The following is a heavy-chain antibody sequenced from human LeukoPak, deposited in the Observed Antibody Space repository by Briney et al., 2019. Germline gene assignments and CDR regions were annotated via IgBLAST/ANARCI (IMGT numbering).Heavy chain of an antibody. V-gene: IGHV4-30-4*01. Sequence: SETLSLTCTVSGGSISSGDYYWSWIRQPPGKGLEWIGYIYYSGSTYYNPSLKSRVTISVDTSKNQFSLKLSSVTAADTAVYYCAREAMSGYYYYYGMGVWGQGTTVTVSS. D-gene: IGHD5-18*01. J-gene: IGHJ6*02. CDR3: AREAMSGYYYYYGMGV. CDR2: IYYSGST. CDR1: GGSISSGDYY.